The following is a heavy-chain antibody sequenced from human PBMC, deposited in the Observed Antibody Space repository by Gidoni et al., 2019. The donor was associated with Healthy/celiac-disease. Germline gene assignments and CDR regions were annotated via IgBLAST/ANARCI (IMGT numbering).Heavy chain of an antibody. Sequence: QVQLQQWGAGLLKPSETLSLTCAVYGGSFSGYYWSWIRQPPGKGLEWIGEINHSGSTHYNPSLKSRVTISVDTSKNQFSLKLSSVTAADTAVYYCARDRRYYYGSGSYYSWGQGTLVTVSS. V-gene: IGHV4-34*01. CDR3: ARDRRYYYGSGSYYS. D-gene: IGHD3-10*01. J-gene: IGHJ4*02. CDR2: INHSGST. CDR1: GGSFSGYY.